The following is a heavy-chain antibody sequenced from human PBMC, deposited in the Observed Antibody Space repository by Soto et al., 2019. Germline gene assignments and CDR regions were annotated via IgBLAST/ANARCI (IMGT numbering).Heavy chain of an antibody. J-gene: IGHJ4*02. V-gene: IGHV3-11*01. Sequence: GGSLRLSCAASGFTFSDYYMSWIRQAPGKGLEWVSHISSSGRTIYYADSVKGRFTISRDNAKNSLYLQMNSLRAEDTAVYYCARIYSRSSNLDYWGQGTLVTVYS. CDR2: ISSSGRTI. CDR1: GFTFSDYY. D-gene: IGHD6-6*01. CDR3: ARIYSRSSNLDY.